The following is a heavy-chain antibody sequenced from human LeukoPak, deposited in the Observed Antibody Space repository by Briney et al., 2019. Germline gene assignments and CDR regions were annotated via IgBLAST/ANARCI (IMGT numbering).Heavy chain of an antibody. CDR2: LSYTGKT. Sequence: SETLSLTCVVSGASVSSSHWNWIQQLPGKGLEWIGCLSYTGKTDYNPSLTSRVTISLDTSKHQLSLKLRSVTAADTAVYYCARVAPYDSSGYPEPFDYWGQGTLVTVSS. J-gene: IGHJ4*02. CDR3: ARVAPYDSSGYPEPFDY. V-gene: IGHV4-59*02. D-gene: IGHD3-22*01. CDR1: GASVSSSH.